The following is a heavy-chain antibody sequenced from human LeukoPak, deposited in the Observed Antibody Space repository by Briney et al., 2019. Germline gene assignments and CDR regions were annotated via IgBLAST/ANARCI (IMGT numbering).Heavy chain of an antibody. CDR1: GGTFSSYA. J-gene: IGHJ4*02. D-gene: IGHD3-22*01. CDR3: ARNDDSSGYYSFDY. V-gene: IGHV1-69*04. CDR2: IILILGIA. Sequence: GSSVKVSCKASGGTFSSYAISWVRQAPGQGLEWMGRIILILGIANYAQKFQGRVTITADKSTSTAYMELSSLRSEDTAVYYCARNDDSSGYYSFDYWGQGTLVTVSS.